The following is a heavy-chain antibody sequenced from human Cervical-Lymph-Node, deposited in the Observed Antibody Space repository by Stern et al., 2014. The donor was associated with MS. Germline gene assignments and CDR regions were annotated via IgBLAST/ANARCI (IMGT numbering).Heavy chain of an antibody. CDR1: GYTFNDFY. Sequence: VQLVESGAEVKKPGASVKVSCEASGYTFNDFYIHWVRQAPGQRLEWMGWINPDSGGTNYAQKFQGRVTMTRDTSISTAYMDLSSLNSDDTAVYFCARDCSGANCYSGIAFHIWGQGTMVTVSS. J-gene: IGHJ3*02. CDR2: INPDSGGT. D-gene: IGHD2-15*01. V-gene: IGHV1-2*02. CDR3: ARDCSGANCYSGIAFHI.